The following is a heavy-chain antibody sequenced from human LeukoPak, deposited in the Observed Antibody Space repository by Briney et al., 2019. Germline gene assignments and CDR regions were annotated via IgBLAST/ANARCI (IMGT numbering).Heavy chain of an antibody. Sequence: PGGSLRLSCAASGFSVTSKYMNWVRQAPRKGLEWVSVIYIDGNTYYADSAKGRVTIPRHNSKGTLYLQMNTRRAEGTAVYYCARGGVVVALGSYGMAVWAQGTRVSVSS. CDR1: GFSVTSKY. CDR3: ARGGVVVALGSYGMAV. D-gene: IGHD2-15*01. CDR2: IYIDGNT. V-gene: IGHV3-53*01. J-gene: IGHJ6*01.